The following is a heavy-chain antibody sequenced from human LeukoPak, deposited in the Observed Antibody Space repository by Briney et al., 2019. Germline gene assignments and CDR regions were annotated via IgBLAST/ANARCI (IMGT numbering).Heavy chain of an antibody. CDR3: VTGYCSNTTCYPDAFDV. CDR2: IKSKTDGGTT. D-gene: IGHD2-2*01. J-gene: IGHJ3*01. Sequence: GGSLRISCAASGFSFSHAWMSWVRQAPGKGLEWIGRIKSKTDGGTTEYAAPVRGRFIISRDDSKNMLYLQMNSLKSEDTAMYYCVTGYCSNTTCYPDAFDVWDEGTMVTVSS. V-gene: IGHV3-15*01. CDR1: GFSFSHAW.